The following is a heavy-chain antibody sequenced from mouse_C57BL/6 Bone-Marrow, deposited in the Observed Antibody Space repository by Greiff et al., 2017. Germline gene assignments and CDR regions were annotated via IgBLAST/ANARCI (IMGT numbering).Heavy chain of an antibody. V-gene: IGHV5-17*03. Sequence: DVKLVESGGGLVKPGGSLKLSCAASGFTFSDYGMHWVRQAPEKGLEWVAYISSGSSTIYYADTVKGRFTISSDNAKNILFLQMSSLKSEDTAMYYCARRGSTMITTRDYYAMDYWGQGTSVTVSS. D-gene: IGHD2-4*01. CDR3: ARRGSTMITTRDYYAMDY. CDR1: GFTFSDYG. CDR2: ISSGSSTI. J-gene: IGHJ4*01.